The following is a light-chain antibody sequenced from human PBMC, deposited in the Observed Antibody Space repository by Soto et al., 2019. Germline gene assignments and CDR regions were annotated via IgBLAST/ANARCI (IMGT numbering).Light chain of an antibody. J-gene: IGKJ1*01. V-gene: IGKV1-5*03. CDR2: KAS. CDR3: QQYNSYWR. Sequence: DIQMTQSPSTLSASVGDRVTITCRASQSISSWLAWYQQKPGKAPNLLIYKASSLESGVPSRFSGSGSGTEFTLTISSLQPDDFATYYCQQYNSYWRFGQGTKVEIK. CDR1: QSISSW.